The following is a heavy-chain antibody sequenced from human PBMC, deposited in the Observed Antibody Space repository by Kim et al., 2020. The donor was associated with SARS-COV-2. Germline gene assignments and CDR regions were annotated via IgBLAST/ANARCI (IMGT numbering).Heavy chain of an antibody. CDR2: IGTAGDT. J-gene: IGHJ6*02. CDR3: ARGNSYDFWSGTPFSYYYYGMDV. CDR1: GFTFSSYD. D-gene: IGHD3-3*01. Sequence: GGSLRLSCAASGFTFSSYDMHWVRQATGKGLEWVSAIGTAGDTYYPGSVKGRFTISRENAKNSLYLQMNSLRAGDTAVYYCARGNSYDFWSGTPFSYYYYGMDVWGQGTTVTVSS. V-gene: IGHV3-13*01.